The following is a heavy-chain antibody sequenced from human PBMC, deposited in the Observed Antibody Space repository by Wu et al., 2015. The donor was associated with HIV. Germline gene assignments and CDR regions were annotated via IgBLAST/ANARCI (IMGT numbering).Heavy chain of an antibody. D-gene: IGHD3-10*01. CDR1: GYTFTGYY. V-gene: IGHV1-2*02. J-gene: IGHJ4*02. CDR3: ARGRPGDGSGSYSFDY. Sequence: QVHLVQSGAEVKKPGASVKVSCKASGYTFTGYYMHWVRQAPGQGLEWMGWINPNSGGTNYAQKFQGRVTMTRDTSISTAYMELSRLRSDDTAVYYCARGRPGDGSGSYSFDYWGQGTLVTVSS. CDR2: INPNSGGT.